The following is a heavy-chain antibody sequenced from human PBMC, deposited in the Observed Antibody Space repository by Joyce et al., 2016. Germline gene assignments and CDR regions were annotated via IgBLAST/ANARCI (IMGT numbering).Heavy chain of an antibody. V-gene: IGHV4-39*01. CDR2: IYYSGRT. D-gene: IGHD3-16*02. CDR1: GVSISSDHYF. CDR3: ARRYDYIWGSYRYAFDI. Sequence: QVQLQESGPGLVRPSETLSLTCTVSGVSISSDHYFWGWIRQSPGKGLEWIASIYYSGRTYYNPSLKSRVTIYVETSQNQFSLNLSSVTAADTAVYYCARRYDYIWGSYRYAFDIWGQGTAVTVSS. J-gene: IGHJ3*02.